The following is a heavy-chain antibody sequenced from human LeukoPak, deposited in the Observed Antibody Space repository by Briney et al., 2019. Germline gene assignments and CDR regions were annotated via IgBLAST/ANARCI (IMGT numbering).Heavy chain of an antibody. CDR1: GFTVSSSY. Sequence: GGSLRLSCAASGFTVSSSYMTWVRQAPGKGLEWVSTIYSGGNTYYADSVKGRFTISRDNFKNTLYLQMHGLRAEDTAVYYCAREENAFDIWGQGTMVTVSS. V-gene: IGHV3-66*01. J-gene: IGHJ3*02. CDR3: AREENAFDI. CDR2: IYSGGNT.